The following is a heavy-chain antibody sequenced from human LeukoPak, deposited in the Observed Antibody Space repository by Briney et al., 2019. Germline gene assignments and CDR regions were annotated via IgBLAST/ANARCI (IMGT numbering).Heavy chain of an antibody. V-gene: IGHV3-21*01. CDR2: ISSSSSYI. CDR3: ARGLYSSGYHH. CDR1: GFTFSSYS. J-gene: IGHJ5*02. Sequence: AGGSLRLSCAASGFTFSSYSMNWVRQAPGNGLEWVSSISSSSSYIYYADSVKGRFTISRDNAKNSLYLQMNSLRAEDTAVYYCARGLYSSGYHHWGQGTLVTVSS. D-gene: IGHD3-22*01.